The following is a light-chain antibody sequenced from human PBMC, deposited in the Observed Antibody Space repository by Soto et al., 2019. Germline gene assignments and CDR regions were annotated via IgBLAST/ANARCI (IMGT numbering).Light chain of an antibody. CDR1: QSVSGN. V-gene: IGKV3-15*01. Sequence: EIVMTQSPATLSVSPGERATLSCRASQSVSGNLAWYQQKPGQAPRLLIYGASTRATGIPARFSGSGSGTEFTLTISSLQSEDFSVYYCQQYNNWPRTFGQGTKVEIK. J-gene: IGKJ1*01. CDR2: GAS. CDR3: QQYNNWPRT.